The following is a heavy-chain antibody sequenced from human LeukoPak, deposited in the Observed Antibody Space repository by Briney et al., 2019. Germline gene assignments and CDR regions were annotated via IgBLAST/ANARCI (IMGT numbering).Heavy chain of an antibody. J-gene: IGHJ4*02. CDR2: IYYTGST. V-gene: IGHV4-59*11. D-gene: IGHD3-10*01. CDR1: GTSIRSQY. CDR3: ARGVIYDY. Sequence: SETLSLTCTVSGTSIRSQYWSWIRQPPGKGLEWIGHIYYTGSTIYNPSLKSRVTMSVDTSKNQFSLKLSSVTAADTAVYYCARGVIYDYWGQGTLVTVSS.